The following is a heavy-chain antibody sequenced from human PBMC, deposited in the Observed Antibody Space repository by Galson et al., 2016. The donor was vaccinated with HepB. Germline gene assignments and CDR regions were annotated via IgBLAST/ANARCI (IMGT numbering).Heavy chain of an antibody. V-gene: IGHV2-5*02. J-gene: IGHJ4*02. D-gene: IGHD6-19*01. Sequence: PALVKPTQTLTLTCTFPGVSLHTRGVGVGWIRQPPGKALEWLALIYWDNDKKYRESLKTRLTITKDTSRNQVVLTMTHMDPVDTGTYYCVHRRQYDPGPGWSIIFDHWGQGARVTVSS. CDR1: GVSLHTRGVG. CDR3: VHRRQYDPGPGWSIIFDH. CDR2: IYWDNDK.